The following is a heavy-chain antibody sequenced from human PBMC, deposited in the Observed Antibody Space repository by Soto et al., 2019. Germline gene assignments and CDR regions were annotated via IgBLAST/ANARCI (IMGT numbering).Heavy chain of an antibody. V-gene: IGHV3-15*01. CDR1: GFSFNYVW. D-gene: IGHD1-26*01. Sequence: LLVESGGGLVKPGGSLRLSCVGSGFSFNYVWISWVRQAPGKGLEWVGRVKGKSDGGTREYAAPVRGRFFMSRDDSKNSAYLEMNSLRAEDTAFYYCTTDLTVGVTAWGQGTLVTVSS. J-gene: IGHJ4*02. CDR3: TTDLTVGVTA. CDR2: VKGKSDGGTR.